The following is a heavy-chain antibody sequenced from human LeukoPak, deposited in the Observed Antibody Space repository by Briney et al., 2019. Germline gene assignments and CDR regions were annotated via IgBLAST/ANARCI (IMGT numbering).Heavy chain of an antibody. CDR3: AKTDNYYDLGYYFDY. Sequence: GGSLRLSCAASGFTFSSYAMSWVRQAPGKGLEWVSAISGSGGSTYYADTVKGRFTISRDNSKNTLYLQMNSLRAEDTAVYYCAKTDNYYDLGYYFDYWGQGTLVTVSS. J-gene: IGHJ4*02. D-gene: IGHD3-22*01. CDR1: GFTFSSYA. V-gene: IGHV3-23*01. CDR2: ISGSGGST.